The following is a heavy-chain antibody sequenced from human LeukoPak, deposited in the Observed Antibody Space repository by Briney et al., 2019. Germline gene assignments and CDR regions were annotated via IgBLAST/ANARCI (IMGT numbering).Heavy chain of an antibody. J-gene: IGHJ6*02. CDR2: ISSSSSYI. D-gene: IGHD3-9*01. Sequence: GGSLRLSCAASGFTFSSYSMNWVRQAPGKGLEWVSSISSSSSYIYYADSVKGRFTISRDNAKNSLYLQMNSLRAEDTAVYYCARDRGVYPRDYDILTGYYRNYYYYGMDVWGQGTTVTVSS. CDR3: ARDRGVYPRDYDILTGYYRNYYYYGMDV. CDR1: GFTFSSYS. V-gene: IGHV3-21*01.